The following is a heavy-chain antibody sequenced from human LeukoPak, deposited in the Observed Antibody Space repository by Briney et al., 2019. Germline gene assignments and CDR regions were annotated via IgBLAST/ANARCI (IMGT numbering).Heavy chain of an antibody. CDR1: GYTFTGYY. V-gene: IGHV1-2*02. CDR3: ARVPIGAAPPDY. Sequence: ASVKVSCKASGYTFTGYYMHWVRQALGQGLEWMGWINPNSGGTNYAQKFQGRVTMTRDTSISTAYMELSRLRSDDTAVYYCARVPIGAAPPDYWGQGTLVTVSS. J-gene: IGHJ4*02. D-gene: IGHD6-6*01. CDR2: INPNSGGT.